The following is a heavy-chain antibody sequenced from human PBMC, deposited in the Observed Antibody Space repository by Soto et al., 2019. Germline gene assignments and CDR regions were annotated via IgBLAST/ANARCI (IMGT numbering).Heavy chain of an antibody. J-gene: IGHJ6*02. Sequence: GGSLRLSCAASGFTFSSYARSWVRQAPGKGLEWVSAISGSGGSTYYADSVKGRFTISRDNSKNTLYLQMNSLRAEDTAVYYCAKDRPCEGVIKHGMDARGQGTTDTGS. V-gene: IGHV3-23*01. CDR2: ISGSGGST. D-gene: IGHD3-10*01. CDR3: AKDRPCEGVIKHGMDA. CDR1: GFTFSSYA.